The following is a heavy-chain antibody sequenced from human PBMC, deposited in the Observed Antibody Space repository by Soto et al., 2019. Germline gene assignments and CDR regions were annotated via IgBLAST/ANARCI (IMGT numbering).Heavy chain of an antibody. V-gene: IGHV4-59*08. Sequence: SETLSLTCTVSGVSISSYYWSWIRQPPGKGLEWIGYIYYSGSTNYNPSLKSRVTISVDTSKNQFSPKLSSVTAADTAVYYCARRNYDILTGYYYYYMDVWGKGTTVTVSS. CDR1: GVSISSYY. CDR2: IYYSGST. CDR3: ARRNYDILTGYYYYYMDV. J-gene: IGHJ6*03. D-gene: IGHD3-9*01.